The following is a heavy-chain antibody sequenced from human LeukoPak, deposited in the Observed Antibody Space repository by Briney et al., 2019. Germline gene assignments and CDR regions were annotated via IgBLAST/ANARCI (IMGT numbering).Heavy chain of an antibody. J-gene: IGHJ4*02. V-gene: IGHV4-30-4*07. CDR3: VRGVGGEYFYFDR. D-gene: IGHD1-26*01. Sequence: SETLSLTCGVSGDSISSDGHSWGWIRQPPGKRLEWVGYIYHSGAAYHNTSLKSRLALSVDTSNNQFSLRLRPVTAADTAVYYCVRGVGGEYFYFDRWGQGALVTVSA. CDR2: IYHSGAA. CDR1: GDSISSDGHS.